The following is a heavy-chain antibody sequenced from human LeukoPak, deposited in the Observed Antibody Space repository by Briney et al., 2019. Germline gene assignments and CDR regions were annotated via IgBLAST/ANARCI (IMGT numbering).Heavy chain of an antibody. Sequence: ASVKVSCKVSGYTLTEISMYWVRQAPGKGLEWMGGIDREDGQTIYAQKFQGRVTMTEDTSAGTAHMEVSRLTSEDTAFYYCATVGYSYGAFDYWGQGTLVTVSS. CDR2: IDREDGQT. J-gene: IGHJ4*02. CDR1: GYTLTEIS. V-gene: IGHV1-24*01. D-gene: IGHD5-18*01. CDR3: ATVGYSYGAFDY.